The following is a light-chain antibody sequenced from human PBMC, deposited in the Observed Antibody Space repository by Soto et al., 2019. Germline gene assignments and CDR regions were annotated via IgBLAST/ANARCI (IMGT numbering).Light chain of an antibody. J-gene: IGLJ1*01. CDR1: SSDVGDYNY. Sequence: QSVLTQPASVSGSPGRSITISCTGTSSDVGDYNYVSWYQQHPGKAPKLMIYDVTNRPSGVSNRFSGSKSGNTASLTISGLQAEDEADYYCSSYRSSSTYVFGTGTKLTVL. V-gene: IGLV2-14*01. CDR2: DVT. CDR3: SSYRSSSTYV.